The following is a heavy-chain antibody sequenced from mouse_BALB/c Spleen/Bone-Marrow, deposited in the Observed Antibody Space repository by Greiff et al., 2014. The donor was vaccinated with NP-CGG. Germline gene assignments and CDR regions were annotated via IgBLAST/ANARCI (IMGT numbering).Heavy chain of an antibody. D-gene: IGHD1-1*01. V-gene: IGHV1S41*01. Sequence: DLVKPGASVKLSCKASGYTFTSYWINWIKQRPGQGLEWIGRIAPGSGSTYYNEMFKGKAKLTVDTSSSTAYIQLSSLSSEDSAVYFCARFPFYYGSSFYYFDYWGQGTTLTVSS. CDR2: IAPGSGST. J-gene: IGHJ2*01. CDR3: ARFPFYYGSSFYYFDY. CDR1: GYTFTSYW.